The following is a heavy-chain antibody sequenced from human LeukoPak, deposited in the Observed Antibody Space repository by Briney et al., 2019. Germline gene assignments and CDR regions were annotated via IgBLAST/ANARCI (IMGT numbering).Heavy chain of an antibody. Sequence: GESLKISCKGSGYIFTSYWIRWVRQMPEKGLEWMGIIYPGDSDTRYSPSFQGQVTISADKSISTAYLRWSSLKASDTAMYYCARLDSGTYRDYWGQGTLVTVSS. V-gene: IGHV5-51*01. CDR2: IYPGDSDT. D-gene: IGHD1-26*01. CDR3: ARLDSGTYRDY. J-gene: IGHJ4*02. CDR1: GYIFTSYW.